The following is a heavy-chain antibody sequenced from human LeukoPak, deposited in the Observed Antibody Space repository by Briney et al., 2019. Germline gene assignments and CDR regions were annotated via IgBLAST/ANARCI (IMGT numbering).Heavy chain of an antibody. J-gene: IGHJ4*02. CDR1: VLTFGDYA. CDR2: IRSKAYGGKT. Sequence: GGALRLSCTASVLTFGDYAMSWVRRAPGKGLGWVGFIRSKAYGGKTEYAASVKGRFTISRDDSKSIAYLQMNSLKTEDTAVYYCTTYYYDSSGYSDYWGQGTLVTLSS. D-gene: IGHD3-22*01. V-gene: IGHV3-49*04. CDR3: TTYYYDSSGYSDY.